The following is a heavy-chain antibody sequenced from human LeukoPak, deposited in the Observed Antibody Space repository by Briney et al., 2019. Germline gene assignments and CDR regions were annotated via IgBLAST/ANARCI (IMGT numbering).Heavy chain of an antibody. CDR2: IYYSGST. J-gene: IGHJ4*02. D-gene: IGHD3-3*01. V-gene: IGHV4-30-4*01. CDR1: GGSISSGDYS. CDR3: ARVSDYDFWSGYFYFDY. Sequence: KSSETLSLTCTVSGGSISSGDYSWSWIRQPPGKGLEWIGYIYYSGSTYYNPSLKSRVTISVDTSKTQFSLKLSSVTAADTAVYYCARVSDYDFWSGYFYFDYWGQGTLVTVSS.